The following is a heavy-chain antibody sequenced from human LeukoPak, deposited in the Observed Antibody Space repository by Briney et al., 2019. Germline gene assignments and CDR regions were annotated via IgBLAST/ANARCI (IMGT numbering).Heavy chain of an antibody. V-gene: IGHV1-46*01. Sequence: ASVKVSCKAFGYIFTSYYMHWVRQAPGQGLEWMGIINPSGGSTSYAQKFQGRVTMTRDTSTSTVYMELSSLRSEDTAVYYCARDRYYCSSTSCYASLYYFDYWGQGTLVTVSS. J-gene: IGHJ4*02. CDR3: ARDRYYCSSTSCYASLYYFDY. D-gene: IGHD2-2*01. CDR1: GYIFTSYY. CDR2: INPSGGST.